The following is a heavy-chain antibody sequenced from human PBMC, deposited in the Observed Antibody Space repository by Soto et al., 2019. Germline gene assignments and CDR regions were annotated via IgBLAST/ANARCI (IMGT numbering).Heavy chain of an antibody. CDR1: GYGFYGYW. CDR3: ARFAGTTSSKPQFYH. J-gene: IGHJ4*02. V-gene: IGHV5-51*01. CDR2: IYPDDSNT. Sequence: PGESLKISCEGSGYGFYGYWIVWVRQMPGKGLEWMGIIYPDDSNTRYSPSFQGQVTISADKSISTAYLQWSRLKASDTGMYYCARFAGTTSSKPQFYHWGQGTLLSVSS. D-gene: IGHD1-7*01.